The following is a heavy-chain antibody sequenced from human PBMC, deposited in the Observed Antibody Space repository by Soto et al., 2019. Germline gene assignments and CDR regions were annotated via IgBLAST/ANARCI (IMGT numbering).Heavy chain of an antibody. Sequence: QVQLVESGGGVVQPGRSLRLSCAASGFTFISYGMYWVRQAPGKGLEWVAVISYDGSNKYYADSVKGRFTISRDNSKNTLYLQMNSLRAEDTAVYYCAKAHFPIVGPSIFGYWGQGTLVTVSS. V-gene: IGHV3-30*18. D-gene: IGHD1-26*01. J-gene: IGHJ4*02. CDR3: AKAHFPIVGPSIFGY. CDR2: ISYDGSNK. CDR1: GFTFISYG.